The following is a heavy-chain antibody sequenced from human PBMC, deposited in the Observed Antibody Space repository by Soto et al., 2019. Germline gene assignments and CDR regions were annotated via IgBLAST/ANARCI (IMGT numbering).Heavy chain of an antibody. V-gene: IGHV1-2*02. J-gene: IGHJ4*02. CDR1: GYTFTGHY. CDR3: GRGRSGQIVVFY. Sequence: ASVKVSCKASGYTFTGHYIHGVRQAPEQGPEWLGEIGPESGATRYAQRFQGRVTMTRDMSITTVYMELNNLGPDDTAVYYCGRGRSGQIVVFYWGQGTPVTVSS. D-gene: IGHD3-22*01. CDR2: IGPESGAT.